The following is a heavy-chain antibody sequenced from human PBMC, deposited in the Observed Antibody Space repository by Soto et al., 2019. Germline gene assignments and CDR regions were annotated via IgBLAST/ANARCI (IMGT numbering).Heavy chain of an antibody. CDR1: GFTFGDYA. V-gene: IGHV3-49*03. CDR3: TGERGYCSSTSCYLNYSYYYGMDF. CDR2: IRSKAYGGTT. D-gene: IGHD2-2*01. Sequence: GGSLRLSCTASGFTFGDYAMSWFRQAPGKGLEWVGFIRSKAYGGTTEYAASVKGRFTISRDDSKSIAYLQMNSLKTEDTAVYYCTGERGYCSSTSCYLNYSYYYGMDFWGQGTTGTVS. J-gene: IGHJ6*02.